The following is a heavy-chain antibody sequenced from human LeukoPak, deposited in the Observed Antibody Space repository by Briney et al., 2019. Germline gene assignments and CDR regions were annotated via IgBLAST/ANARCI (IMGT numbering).Heavy chain of an antibody. CDR1: GGAFSSYA. V-gene: IGHV1-69*04. Sequence: ASVKVSCKASGGAFSSYAISWVRQAPGQGLEWMGRIIPILGIANYAQKFQGRVTITADKSTSTAYMELSSLRSEDTAVYYCARLSASPAPFDYWGQGTLVTVSS. CDR2: IIPILGIA. CDR3: ARLSASPAPFDY. J-gene: IGHJ4*02. D-gene: IGHD2-15*01.